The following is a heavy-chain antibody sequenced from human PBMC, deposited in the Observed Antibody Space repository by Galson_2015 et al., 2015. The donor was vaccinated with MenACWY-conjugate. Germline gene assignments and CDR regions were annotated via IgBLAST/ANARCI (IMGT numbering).Heavy chain of an antibody. Sequence: ETLSLTCAVYGGSFSGYYWSWIRQPPGKGLEWIGEINHSGSTNYNPSLKSRVTISVDTSKNQFSMKLSSVTAADTAVYYCARGVRGVMAGLGYWGQGTLVTVSS. D-gene: IGHD3-10*02. CDR1: GGSFSGYY. CDR3: ARGVRGVMAGLGY. J-gene: IGHJ4*02. V-gene: IGHV4-34*01. CDR2: INHSGST.